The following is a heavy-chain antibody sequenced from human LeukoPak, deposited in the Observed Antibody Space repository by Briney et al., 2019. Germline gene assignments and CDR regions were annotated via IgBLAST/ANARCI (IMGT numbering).Heavy chain of an antibody. V-gene: IGHV1-69*05. CDR3: ASAGSSNLRCAY. Sequence: SVKVSCKASGGTFSSYAISWVRQAPGQGLEWMGGIIPIFGTANYAQKFQGRVTITTDESTSTAYMELSSLRPEDTAVYYCASAGSSNLRCAYWGQGTLVTVSS. CDR2: IIPIFGTA. D-gene: IGHD2-15*01. CDR1: GGTFSSYA. J-gene: IGHJ4*02.